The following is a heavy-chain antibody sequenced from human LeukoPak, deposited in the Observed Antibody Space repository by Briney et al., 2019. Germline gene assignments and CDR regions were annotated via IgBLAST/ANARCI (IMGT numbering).Heavy chain of an antibody. J-gene: IGHJ4*02. CDR3: ARVRRDGYNYGGDFDY. Sequence: SVTLSLTCTVSGGSISSYYWSWIRQPPGKGLEWIGYIYYSGSTNYNPSLKSRVTISVDTSKNQFSLKLSSVTAADTAVYYCARVRRDGYNYGGDFDYWGQGTLVTVSS. D-gene: IGHD5-24*01. V-gene: IGHV4-59*01. CDR2: IYYSGST. CDR1: GGSISSYY.